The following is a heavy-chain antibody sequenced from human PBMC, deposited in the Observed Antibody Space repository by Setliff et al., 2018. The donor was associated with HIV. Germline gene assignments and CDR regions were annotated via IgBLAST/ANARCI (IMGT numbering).Heavy chain of an antibody. CDR2: IDASGNT. CDR1: GASINSPNW. CDR3: ASQPLQIGGATA. V-gene: IGHV4-4*02. J-gene: IGHJ5*02. Sequence: LSLTCAVSGASINSPNWWTWVRQSPGKGLEWIGEIDASGNTNYNPSLQSRLTISVDKSGNQFFLKMNSITAADTAVYYCASQPLQIGGATAWGQGTLVTVS. D-gene: IGHD5-12*01.